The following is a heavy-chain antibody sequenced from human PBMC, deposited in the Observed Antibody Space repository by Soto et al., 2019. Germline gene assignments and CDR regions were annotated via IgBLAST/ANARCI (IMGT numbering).Heavy chain of an antibody. Sequence: EVQLVESGGGLVKPGGSLRLSCAASGFTFSSYSMNWVRQAPGKGLEWVSSISSSSSYIYYADSVKGRFTISRDNAKNSLYLQMNSLRAEDTAVYSCARIAAAEGGMDVWGQGTTVTVSS. D-gene: IGHD6-13*01. J-gene: IGHJ6*02. CDR3: ARIAAAEGGMDV. V-gene: IGHV3-21*01. CDR1: GFTFSSYS. CDR2: ISSSSSYI.